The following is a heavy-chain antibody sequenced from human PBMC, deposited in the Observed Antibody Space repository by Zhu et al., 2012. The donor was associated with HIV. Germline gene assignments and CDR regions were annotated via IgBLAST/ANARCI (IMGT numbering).Heavy chain of an antibody. J-gene: IGHJ4*02. Sequence: QVQLQQWGAGLLKPSETLSLTCAVYGGSFSGYYWSWIRQPPGKGLEWIGEINHSGSTNYNPSLKSRVTISVDTSKNQFSLKLSSVTAADTAVYYCASPLNSSSWYHYWGQGTLVTVSS. CDR3: ASPLNSSSWYHY. V-gene: IGHV4-34*01. CDR2: INHSGST. CDR1: GGSFSGYY. D-gene: IGHD6-13*01.